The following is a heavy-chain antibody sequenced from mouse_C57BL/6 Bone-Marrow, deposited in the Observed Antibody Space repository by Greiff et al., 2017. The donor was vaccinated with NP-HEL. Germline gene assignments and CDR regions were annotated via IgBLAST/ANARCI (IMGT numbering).Heavy chain of an antibody. J-gene: IGHJ2*01. CDR3: ARGRYYGSSYDY. Sequence: EWVAYISSGSSTIYYADTVKGRFTISRDNAKNTLFLQMTSLRSEDTAMYYCARGRYYGSSYDYWGQGTTLTVSS. D-gene: IGHD1-1*01. V-gene: IGHV5-17*01. CDR2: ISSGSSTI.